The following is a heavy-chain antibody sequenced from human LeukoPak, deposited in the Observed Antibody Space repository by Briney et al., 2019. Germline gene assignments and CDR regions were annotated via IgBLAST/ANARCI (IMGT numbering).Heavy chain of an antibody. Sequence: PGGSLRLSCAASGFTFGSYRMHWVRQAPGKGLVWVSRINGDGSSTAYADSVKGRFTISRDNAKNTLYLQMSGLRAEETAVYYCARGSGDYRQLDYWGQGTLVTVSS. V-gene: IGHV3-74*01. CDR3: ARGSGDYRQLDY. CDR2: INGDGSST. J-gene: IGHJ4*02. D-gene: IGHD4-17*01. CDR1: GFTFGSYR.